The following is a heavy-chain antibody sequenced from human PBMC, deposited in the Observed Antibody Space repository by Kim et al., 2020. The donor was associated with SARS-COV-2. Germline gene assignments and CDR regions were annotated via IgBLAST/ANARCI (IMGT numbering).Heavy chain of an antibody. CDR2: INPTGGST. CDR3: ARDGAGQNFDP. CDR1: GYTFTNHY. D-gene: IGHD6-19*01. Sequence: ASVKVSCKASGYTFTNHYIHWVRQAPGQGLEWMGFINPTGGSTNFLQKFRGRLTTSRDTSTSTVYMVINSLRSDDTALYFCARDGAGQNFDPWGPGTLVT. J-gene: IGHJ5*02. V-gene: IGHV1-46*01.